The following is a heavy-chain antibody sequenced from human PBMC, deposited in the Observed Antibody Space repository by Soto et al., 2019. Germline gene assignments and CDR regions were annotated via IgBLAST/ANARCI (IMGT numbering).Heavy chain of an antibody. V-gene: IGHV4-31*03. D-gene: IGHD5-12*01. Sequence: PSETLSLTCTVSGAAISSGGYYWSWIRQHPGKGLEWIGYIYYSGSTYYNPSLKSRVTISVDTSKNQFSLKLSSVTAADTAVYYCARVVVDLYYYGMDVWGQGTTVTVSS. CDR1: GAAISSGGYY. CDR3: ARVVVDLYYYGMDV. CDR2: IYYSGST. J-gene: IGHJ6*02.